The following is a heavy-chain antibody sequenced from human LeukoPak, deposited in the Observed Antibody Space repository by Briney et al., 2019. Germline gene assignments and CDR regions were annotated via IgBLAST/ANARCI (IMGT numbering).Heavy chain of an antibody. D-gene: IGHD3-10*01. CDR2: IYPGDSDT. J-gene: IGHJ4*02. V-gene: IGHV5-51*01. CDR3: TRGGRGNDYNRHVDY. Sequence: GESLKISCQGSGYYFNTYWIGWVRQMPGKGLEWMGIIYPGDSDTRYSPSFQGHITISADKSISTVYLQWSSLEASDTAIYFCTRGGRGNDYNRHVDYWGQGTLVTVSS. CDR1: GYYFNTYW.